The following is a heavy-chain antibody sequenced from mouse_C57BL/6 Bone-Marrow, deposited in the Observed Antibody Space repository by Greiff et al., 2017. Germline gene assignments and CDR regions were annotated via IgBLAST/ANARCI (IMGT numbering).Heavy chain of an antibody. J-gene: IGHJ1*03. CDR1: GYTFPSYW. CDR3: AIYYYDSSYV. D-gene: IGHD1-1*01. V-gene: IGHV1-55*01. Sequence: VQLQQPVAELVKPGASVKMSCKASGYTFPSYWITWVKPRPGQGLAWIGVIYPACGGTNYNEKFKSKATLTVDTSSSTAYMQLSSLTSEDSAVYYSAIYYYDSSYVCGTGTTVTGSS. CDR2: IYPACGGT.